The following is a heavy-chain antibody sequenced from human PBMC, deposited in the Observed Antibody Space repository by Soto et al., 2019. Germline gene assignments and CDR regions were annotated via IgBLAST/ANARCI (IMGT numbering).Heavy chain of an antibody. V-gene: IGHV3-9*01. CDR3: GKDVGGGAYVACGM. D-gene: IGHD3-16*01. CDR1: GFTFDDYA. J-gene: IGHJ3*02. CDR2: VSWNSGSI. Sequence: EVQLVESGGGLVQPGRSLRLSCAASGFTFDDYAVHWVRQAPGKGLEWVSSVSWNSGSIGYAESVKGRFTISRDNAKNSLYLEMNSLRTEDTALYHCGKDVGGGAYVACGMCGQGTMVTVSS.